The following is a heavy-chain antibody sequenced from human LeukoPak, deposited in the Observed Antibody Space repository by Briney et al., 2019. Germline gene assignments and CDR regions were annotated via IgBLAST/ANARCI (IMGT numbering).Heavy chain of an antibody. CDR3: ARRIAAAWYSP. V-gene: IGHV4-34*01. J-gene: IGHJ5*02. D-gene: IGHD6-13*01. Sequence: SETLSLTCAVYGGSFSGYYWSWIRQPPGKGLEWIGEINHSGSTNYNPSLKSRVTISVDTSKNQFSLKLSSVTAADTAVYYCARRIAAAWYSPWGQGTLVTVSS. CDR2: INHSGST. CDR1: GGSFSGYY.